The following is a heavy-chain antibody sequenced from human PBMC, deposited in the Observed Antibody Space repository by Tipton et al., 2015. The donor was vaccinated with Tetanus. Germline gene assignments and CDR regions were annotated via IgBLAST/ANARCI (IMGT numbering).Heavy chain of an antibody. CDR2: ISWNSGSI. Sequence: SLRLSCAASGFTFDDYDMHWVRQAPGKGLEWVSGISWNSGSIGYADSVKGRFTISRDNAKNSLYLQMNSLRAEDTALYYCAKDTHNVYGDRFDYLGQGTLVTVSS. D-gene: IGHD4-17*01. CDR1: GFTFDDYD. CDR3: AKDTHNVYGDRFDY. V-gene: IGHV3-9*01. J-gene: IGHJ4*02.